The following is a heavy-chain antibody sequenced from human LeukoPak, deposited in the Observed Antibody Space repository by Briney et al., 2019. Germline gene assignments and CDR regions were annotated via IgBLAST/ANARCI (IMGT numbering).Heavy chain of an antibody. CDR1: GYTFTSYG. Sequence: ASVKVSCKASGYTFTSYGISWARQAPGQGLEWMGWISAYNGNTNYAQKLQGRVTMTTDTSTSTAYMELRSLRSDDTAVYYCARVEVEYCGGDCSGGSRLWYFDLWGRGTLVTVSS. D-gene: IGHD2-21*02. CDR2: ISAYNGNT. J-gene: IGHJ2*01. CDR3: ARVEVEYCGGDCSGGSRLWYFDL. V-gene: IGHV1-18*01.